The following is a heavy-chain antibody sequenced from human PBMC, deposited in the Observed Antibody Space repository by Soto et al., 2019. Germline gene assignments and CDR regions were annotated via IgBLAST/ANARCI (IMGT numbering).Heavy chain of an antibody. D-gene: IGHD4-17*01. CDR2: IWYDVSNK. CDR3: AREGDYTNWFDP. Sequence: QVQLVESGGGVVQPGRSLRLSCAASGFTFSSYGMHWVRQAPGKGLEWVAVIWYDVSNKYYADSVKGRFTISRDNSKNTLYLQMNSLRGEDKAVYYCAREGDYTNWFDPWGQGTLVTVSS. CDR1: GFTFSSYG. V-gene: IGHV3-33*01. J-gene: IGHJ5*02.